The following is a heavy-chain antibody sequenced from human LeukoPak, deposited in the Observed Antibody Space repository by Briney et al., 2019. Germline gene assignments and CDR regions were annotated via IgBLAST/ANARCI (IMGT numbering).Heavy chain of an antibody. J-gene: IGHJ4*02. CDR3: ARVGGYCSSTRCYEDY. CDR2: ISSSSSYI. D-gene: IGHD2-2*01. CDR1: GFTFSNYS. Sequence: PGGSLRLSCAASGFTFSNYSMNWVRQSPGKGLEWVSSISSSSSYIYYADSVKGRFTISRDNAENSLYLQMNSLRAEDTAVYYCARVGGYCSSTRCYEDYWGQGTLVTVSS. V-gene: IGHV3-21*01.